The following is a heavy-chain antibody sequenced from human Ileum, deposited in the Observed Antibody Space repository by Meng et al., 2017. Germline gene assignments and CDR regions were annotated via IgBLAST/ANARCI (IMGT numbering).Heavy chain of an antibody. Sequence: GESLKISCAASGFTFSSYEMNWVRQASGKGLEWVSYISSSGSTIYYADSVKGRFTISRDNAKNSLYLQMNSLRAEDTAVYYCARDGSYYYDSSGYHIRYFDYWGQGTLVTVSS. CDR3: ARDGSYYYDSSGYHIRYFDY. CDR1: GFTFSSYE. V-gene: IGHV3-48*03. CDR2: ISSSGSTI. J-gene: IGHJ4*02. D-gene: IGHD3-22*01.